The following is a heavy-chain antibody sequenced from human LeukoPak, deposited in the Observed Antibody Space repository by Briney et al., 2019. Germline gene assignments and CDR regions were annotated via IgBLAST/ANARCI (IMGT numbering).Heavy chain of an antibody. CDR3: ARSGSSGWPGGFDY. CDR2: INHSGST. V-gene: IGHV4-34*01. CDR1: GGSFSGYY. D-gene: IGHD6-19*01. Sequence: SETLSLTCAVYGGSFSGYYWSWIRQPPGKGLEWIGEINHSGSTNYNPSLKSRVTISVDTSKNQFSLKLSSMTAADTAVYYCARSGSSGWPGGFDYWGQGTLVTVSS. J-gene: IGHJ4*02.